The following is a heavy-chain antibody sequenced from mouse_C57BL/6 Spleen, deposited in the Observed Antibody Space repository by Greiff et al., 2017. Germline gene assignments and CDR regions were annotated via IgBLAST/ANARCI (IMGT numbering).Heavy chain of an antibody. CDR1: GYSFTGYY. CDR3: ARSTGVRRGGYYYAMDY. V-gene: IGHV1-42*01. CDR2: INPSTGGT. D-gene: IGHD1-1*01. Sequence: EVQLQQSGPELVKPGASVKISCKASGYSFTGYYLNWVKQSPEKSLEWIGEINPSTGGTTYNQKFKAKATLTVDKSSSTAYMQLKSLTSEDAAVYYCARSTGVRRGGYYYAMDYWGQGTSVTVSS. J-gene: IGHJ4*01.